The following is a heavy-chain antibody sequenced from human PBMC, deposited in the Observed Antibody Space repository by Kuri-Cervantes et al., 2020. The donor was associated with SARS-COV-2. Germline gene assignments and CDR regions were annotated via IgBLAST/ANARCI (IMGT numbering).Heavy chain of an antibody. D-gene: IGHD3-16*01. CDR3: ARVRWDGWGRYYFDY. J-gene: IGHJ4*02. CDR1: GFTFDDYG. CDR2: INWDGGST. V-gene: IGHV3-20*01. Sequence: GESLKISCAASGFTFDDYGMSWVRQAPGKGLEWVSGINWDGGSTGYADSVKGRFTISRDNAKNSLYLQMNSLRAEDTALYHCARVRWDGWGRYYFDYWGQGTLVTVSS.